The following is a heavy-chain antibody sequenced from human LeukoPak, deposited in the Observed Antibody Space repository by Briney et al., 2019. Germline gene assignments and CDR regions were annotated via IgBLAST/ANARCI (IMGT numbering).Heavy chain of an antibody. CDR3: ARDPKGVSSSSWYVFPSGGYWLDP. D-gene: IGHD6-13*01. J-gene: IGHJ5*02. CDR2: INPNSGGT. CDR1: GYTFTGYY. V-gene: IGHV1-2*02. Sequence: ASVKVSCKASGYTFTGYYMHWVRQAPGQGLEWMGWINPNSGGTNYARKFQGRVTMTRDTSISTAYMELSRLRSDDTAVYYCARDPKGVSSSSWYVFPSGGYWLDPWGQGTLVTVSS.